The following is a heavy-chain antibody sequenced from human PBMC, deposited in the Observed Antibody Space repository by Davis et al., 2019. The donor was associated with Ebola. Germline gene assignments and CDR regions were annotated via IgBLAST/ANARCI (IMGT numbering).Heavy chain of an antibody. V-gene: IGHV3-66*01. CDR3: ARDRSLAVAGTLDY. J-gene: IGHJ4*02. CDR1: GFTVSSNY. Sequence: GESLKISCAASGFTVSSNYMSWVRQAPGKGLEWVSVIYSGGNTYYADSVKGRFTISRDNSKNTLYLQMNSLRAEDTAVYYCARDRSLAVAGTLDYWGLGTLVTVSS. CDR2: IYSGGNT. D-gene: IGHD6-19*01.